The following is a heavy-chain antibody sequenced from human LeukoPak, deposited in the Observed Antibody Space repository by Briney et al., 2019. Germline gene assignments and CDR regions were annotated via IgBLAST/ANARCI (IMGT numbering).Heavy chain of an antibody. Sequence: GGSLRLSCSASGFTFSNYNMNWVRQAPGKGLEWVSYISYSGNTIYYADSVKGRFTISRDNAKNSLYLQMNSLRAEDTAVYYCARRGFQLLTRVRYYYYYMDVWGKGTTVTVSS. D-gene: IGHD2-2*01. CDR2: ISYSGNTI. J-gene: IGHJ6*03. CDR1: GFTFSNYN. V-gene: IGHV3-11*04. CDR3: ARRGFQLLTRVRYYYYYMDV.